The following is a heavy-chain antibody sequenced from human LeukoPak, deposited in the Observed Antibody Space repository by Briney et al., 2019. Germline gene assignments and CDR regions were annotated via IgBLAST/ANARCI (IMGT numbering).Heavy chain of an antibody. D-gene: IGHD6-19*01. J-gene: IGHJ4*02. CDR1: GFTFSTFSNYG. V-gene: IGHV3-23*01. CDR2: ISDSGGKT. CDR3: AKHGSGRYFDY. Sequence: GGSLRLSCAASGFTFSTFSNYGMSWVRQAPGKGLEWVSAISDSGGKTYYSDSMKGRFTISRDNSKNTLYLQMNSLRAEDTAVYYCAKHGSGRYFDYWGQGTLVTVSS.